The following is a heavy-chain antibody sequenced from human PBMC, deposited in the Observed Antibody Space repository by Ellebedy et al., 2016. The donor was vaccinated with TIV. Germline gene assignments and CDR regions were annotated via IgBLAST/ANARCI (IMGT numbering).Heavy chain of an antibody. J-gene: IGHJ4*02. CDR1: GGSISSYY. CDR2: IYYSGST. V-gene: IGHV4-59*01. CDR3: ASSWELLGYFDY. Sequence: SETLSLTCTVSGGSISSYYWSWIRQPPGKGLEWIGYIYYSGSTNYNPSLKSRVTISVDTSKNQFSLKLSSVTAADTAVYYCASSWELLGYFDYWGQGTLVTVSS. D-gene: IGHD1-26*01.